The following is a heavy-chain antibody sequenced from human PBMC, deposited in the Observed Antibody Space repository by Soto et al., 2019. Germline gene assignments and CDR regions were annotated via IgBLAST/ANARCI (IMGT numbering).Heavy chain of an antibody. CDR2: IYYSGST. Sequence: SETLSLTCTVSGGSISRISYYWGWIRQPPGKGLEWIGSIYYSGSTYYKPSLKSRVTISVDTSKNQFSLKLSSVTAADTAVYYCASKRYCSGGSCYDDYWGQGTLVTVSS. V-gene: IGHV4-39*01. CDR1: GGSISRISYY. CDR3: ASKRYCSGGSCYDDY. J-gene: IGHJ4*02. D-gene: IGHD2-15*01.